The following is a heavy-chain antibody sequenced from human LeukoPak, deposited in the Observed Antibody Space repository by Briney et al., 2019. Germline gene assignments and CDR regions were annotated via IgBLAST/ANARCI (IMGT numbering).Heavy chain of an antibody. Sequence: GGSLRLSCAAPGFTFSSYWMHWVRQAPGKGLVWVSRINSDGSSTSYADSVKGRFTISRDNAKNTLYLQMNSLRAEDTAVYYCARVGSRGYDFWSGLNAFDIWGQGTMVTVSS. CDR2: INSDGSST. J-gene: IGHJ3*02. V-gene: IGHV3-74*01. CDR3: ARVGSRGYDFWSGLNAFDI. CDR1: GFTFSSYW. D-gene: IGHD3-3*01.